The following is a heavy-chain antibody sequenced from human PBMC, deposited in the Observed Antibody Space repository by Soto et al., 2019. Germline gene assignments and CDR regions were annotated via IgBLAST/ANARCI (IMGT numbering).Heavy chain of an antibody. CDR1: GYNFAGYW. CDR3: ARQSTGGLYYYYYYGMDV. Sequence: PGESLKISCKGSGYNFAGYWIAWVRQMPGKGLELMGIIYPSDSDTRYRPSFQGQVTISADKSISTAYLQWSSLKASDTAMYYCARQSTGGLYYYYYYGMDVWGQGTTVTVSS. J-gene: IGHJ6*02. CDR2: IYPSDSDT. V-gene: IGHV5-51*01. D-gene: IGHD3-10*01.